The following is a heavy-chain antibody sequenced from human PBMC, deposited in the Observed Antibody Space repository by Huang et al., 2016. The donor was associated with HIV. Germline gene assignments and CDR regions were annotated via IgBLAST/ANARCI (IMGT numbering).Heavy chain of an antibody. CDR3: ARGFGINYNHEAFDV. D-gene: IGHD3-10*01. J-gene: IGHJ3*01. CDR1: GYTFTNYD. V-gene: IGHV1-8*01. Sequence: QIQLAQSGAEVKKPGASVKVSCKASGYTFTNYDINWVRQASGQGLEWRGWMNPKSGNVGYTNKFQGRVAILRNSSINTSYLEVTSLTSEDTAVYYCARGFGINYNHEAFDVWGQGTMVTVSS. CDR2: MNPKSGNV.